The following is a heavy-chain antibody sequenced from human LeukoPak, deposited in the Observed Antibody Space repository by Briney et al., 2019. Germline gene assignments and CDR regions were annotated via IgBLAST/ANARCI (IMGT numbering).Heavy chain of an antibody. CDR3: ARRPVPYGMDV. CDR2: ICSGSTT. V-gene: IGHV3-53*01. D-gene: IGHD6-6*01. CDR1: GFTVSSYY. Sequence: GGSLRLSCAASGFTVSSYYMSWVRQAPGKGLEWVSGICSGSTTNYADSVRGRFTISTDNSKNTPFLQMNSRRAEDAAVYYCARRPVPYGMDVWGQGTTVTVSS. J-gene: IGHJ6*02.